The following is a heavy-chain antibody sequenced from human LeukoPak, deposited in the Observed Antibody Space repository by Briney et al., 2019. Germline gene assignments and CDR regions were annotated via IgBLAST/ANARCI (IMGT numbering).Heavy chain of an antibody. CDR1: GFTLSTYW. V-gene: IGHV4-39*01. CDR3: ARHGGSGAPDN. CDR2: IYYTGST. D-gene: IGHD3-10*01. Sequence: GSLRLSCAASGFTLSTYWMSWVRQPPGKGLEWIGSIYYTGSTHYNPSLKSRVTISVDTSKNHFSLKLNSVTATDTAVYYCARHGGSGAPDNWGQGTLVTVSS. J-gene: IGHJ4*02.